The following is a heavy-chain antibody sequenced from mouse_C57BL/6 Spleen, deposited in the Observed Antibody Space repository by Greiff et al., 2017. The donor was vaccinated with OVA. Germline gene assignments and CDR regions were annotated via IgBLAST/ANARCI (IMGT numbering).Heavy chain of an antibody. CDR2: IDPETGGT. J-gene: IGHJ2*01. V-gene: IGHV1-15*01. CDR1: GYTFTDYE. CDR3: YSNYEESDY. D-gene: IGHD2-5*01. Sequence: QVQLKQSGAELVRPGASVTLSCKASGYTFTDYEMHWVKQTPVHGLEWIGAIDPETGGTAYNQKFKGKAILTADKSSSTAYMELRSLTSEDSAVYYCYSNYEESDYWGQGTTLTVSS.